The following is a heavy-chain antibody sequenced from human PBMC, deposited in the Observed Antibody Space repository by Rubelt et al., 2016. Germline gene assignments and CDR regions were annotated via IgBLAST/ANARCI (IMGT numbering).Heavy chain of an antibody. J-gene: IGHJ6*02. CDR3: AKSRDILSGSGLIYYYGLDV. Sequence: GVTFSTHSMTWVRQAPGKGLEGVSAISRSSDYIFYGDSVRGRFTISRDNPQNSLYLPMNSLRAEDTAVYYWAKSRDILSGSGLIYYYGLDVWGQGTTVTVSS. V-gene: IGHV3-21*04. CDR2: ISRSSDYI. D-gene: IGHD3-9*01. CDR1: GVTFSTHS.